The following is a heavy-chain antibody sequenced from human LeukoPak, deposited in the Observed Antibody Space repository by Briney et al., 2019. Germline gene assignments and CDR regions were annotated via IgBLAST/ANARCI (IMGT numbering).Heavy chain of an antibody. CDR2: INPNSGGT. CDR3: ARSYGRRSICDY. V-gene: IGHV1-2*02. CDR1: GYTFTGYY. Sequence: ASVKVSCKASGYTFTGYYMHWVRQAPGQGLEWMGWINPNSGGTNYAQKFQGRVTMTRDTSISTAYMELSRLRSDDTAVYYCARSYGRRSICDYWGQGTLVTVSS. J-gene: IGHJ4*02. D-gene: IGHD4-17*01.